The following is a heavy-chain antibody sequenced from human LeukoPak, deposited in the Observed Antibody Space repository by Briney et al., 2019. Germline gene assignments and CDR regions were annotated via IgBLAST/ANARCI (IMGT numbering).Heavy chain of an antibody. J-gene: IGHJ6*03. V-gene: IGHV1-2*02. CDR3: ATNHCSSTSCYNYYYMDV. D-gene: IGHD2-2*02. CDR2: INPNSGGT. Sequence: ASVKVSCKSSGYTFTGYYMHWVRQAPGQGLEWMGLINPNSGGTNYAQKFQGRVTMTRDTSISTAYMELSRLRSDDTAVYYCATNHCSSTSCYNYYYMDVWGKGITVTVSS. CDR1: GYTFTGYY.